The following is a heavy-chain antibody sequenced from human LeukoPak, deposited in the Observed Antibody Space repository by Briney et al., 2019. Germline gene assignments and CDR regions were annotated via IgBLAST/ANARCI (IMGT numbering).Heavy chain of an antibody. CDR2: IIPIFGTA. CDR3: ARSFGGGYSGYDLGFEY. J-gene: IGHJ4*02. D-gene: IGHD5-12*01. V-gene: IGHV1-69*06. Sequence: SVKVSCKASGGTFISYAISWVRQAPGQGLEWMGGIIPIFGTANYAQKFQGRVTITADKSTSTAYMELSSLRSEDTAVYYCARSFGGGYSGYDLGFEYWGQGTLVTVSS. CDR1: GGTFISYA.